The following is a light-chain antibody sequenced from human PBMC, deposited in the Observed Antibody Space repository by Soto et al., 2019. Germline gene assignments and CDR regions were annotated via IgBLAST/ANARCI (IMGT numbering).Light chain of an antibody. CDR1: QSVSTR. V-gene: IGKV1-5*02. CDR2: SAS. CDR3: QQYYSHPLT. J-gene: IGKJ5*01. Sequence: DIQMTQSPSSLSAAVGDRVTIICRASQSVSTRLAWYQQKPGKAPKLLIYSASTLQSGVPSRFSGSGSGTDFTLTISSLQPEDFATYYCQQYYSHPLTFGQGTRLEIK.